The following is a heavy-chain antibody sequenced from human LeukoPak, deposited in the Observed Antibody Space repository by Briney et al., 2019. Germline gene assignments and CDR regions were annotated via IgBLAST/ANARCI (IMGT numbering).Heavy chain of an antibody. CDR3: ARADPHDYGDYVGWFDP. Sequence: SVKVSCKASGGTFSSYSISWVRQAPGQGLEWMGGIIPIFGTANYAQKLQGRVTITADESTSTAYMELSSLRSEDTAVYYCARADPHDYGDYVGWFDPWGQGTLVTVSS. CDR1: GGTFSSYS. V-gene: IGHV1-69*13. J-gene: IGHJ5*02. D-gene: IGHD4-17*01. CDR2: IIPIFGTA.